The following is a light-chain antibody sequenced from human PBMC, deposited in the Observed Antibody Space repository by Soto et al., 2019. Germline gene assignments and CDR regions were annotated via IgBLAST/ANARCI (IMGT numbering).Light chain of an antibody. CDR2: EVN. CDR3: SSYTTTSTLV. Sequence: QSALTQPASLSGSPGQSITISCTGTSSDIGAYDYVSWFQQHPGKAPKLMISEVNNRPSGISYRFIGSKSGNTASLTISGLQAEDEADYYCSSYTTTSTLVFGGGTKVTVL. V-gene: IGLV2-14*01. J-gene: IGLJ3*02. CDR1: SSDIGAYDY.